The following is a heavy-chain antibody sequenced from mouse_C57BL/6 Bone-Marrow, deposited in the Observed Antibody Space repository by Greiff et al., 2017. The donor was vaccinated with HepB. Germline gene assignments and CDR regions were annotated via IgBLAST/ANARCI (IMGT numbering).Heavy chain of an antibody. CDR1: GYTFTSYW. Sequence: QVQLQQPGAELVKPGASVKLPCKASGYTFTSYWMHWVKQRPGQGLEWIGMIHPNSGSTNYNEKFKSKATLTVDKSSSTAYMQLSSLTSEDSAVYYCARGGFLAWFAYWGQGTLVTVSA. J-gene: IGHJ3*01. CDR2: IHPNSGST. V-gene: IGHV1-64*01. CDR3: ARGGFLAWFAY.